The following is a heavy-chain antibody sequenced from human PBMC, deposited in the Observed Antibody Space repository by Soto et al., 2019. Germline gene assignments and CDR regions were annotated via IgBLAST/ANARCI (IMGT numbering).Heavy chain of an antibody. CDR1: GFTFSSYG. J-gene: IGHJ6*01. V-gene: IGHV3-30*18. D-gene: IGHD6-6*01. CDR2: ISYDGSNK. CDR3: AKAQGRRPRYGMDV. Sequence: QVQLVESGGGVVQPGRSLRLSCAASGFTFSSYGMHWVRQAPGKGLEWVAVISYDGSNKYYADSVKGRFTISRDNSKNTLYLQMNSLRAEDTAVYYCAKAQGRRPRYGMDVW.